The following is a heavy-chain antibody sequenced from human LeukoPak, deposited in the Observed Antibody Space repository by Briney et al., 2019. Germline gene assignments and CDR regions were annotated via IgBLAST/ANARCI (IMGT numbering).Heavy chain of an antibody. CDR2: ITPSGGST. CDR3: ARDRRIPYYYYYMDV. D-gene: IGHD2-15*01. Sequence: EASVKVSCKASGYTFTGYYMHWVRQAPGQGLEWLGLITPSGGSTWYAQKFQGRVTMTRDMSTSTDYMELSSLRAEDTAVYYCARDRRIPYYYYYMDVWGKGTTVTVSS. J-gene: IGHJ6*03. V-gene: IGHV1-46*01. CDR1: GYTFTGYY.